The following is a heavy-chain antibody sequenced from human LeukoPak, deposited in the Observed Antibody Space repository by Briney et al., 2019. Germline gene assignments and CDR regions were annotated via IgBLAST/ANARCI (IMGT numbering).Heavy chain of an antibody. CDR1: GGSISSSSYY. CDR3: ARYQGSSSWYHFDY. CDR2: IYYSGST. Sequence: SETLSLTSTVSGGSISSSSYYRGWIRQPPGKGLEWIGSIYYSGSTYYNPSLKSRVTISVDTSKNQFSLKLSSVTAADTAVYYCARYQGSSSWYHFDYWGQGTLVTVSS. J-gene: IGHJ4*02. D-gene: IGHD6-13*01. V-gene: IGHV4-39*01.